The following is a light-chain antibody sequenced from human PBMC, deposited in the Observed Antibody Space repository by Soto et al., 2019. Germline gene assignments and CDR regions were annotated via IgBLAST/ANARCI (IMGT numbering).Light chain of an antibody. CDR1: QSVSSSY. CDR3: QQYGSSP. J-gene: IGKJ4*01. Sequence: EIVLTQSPGTLSLSPGERATLSCRASQSVSSSYLAWYQQKPGQAPRLLIYGASSRATGIPDRFSGSGSGTDVTLTISRLEPEDFAVYYCQQYGSSPFGGGTKVEIK. CDR2: GAS. V-gene: IGKV3-20*01.